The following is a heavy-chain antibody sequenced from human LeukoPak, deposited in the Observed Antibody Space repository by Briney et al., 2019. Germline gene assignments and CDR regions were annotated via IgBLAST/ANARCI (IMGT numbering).Heavy chain of an antibody. CDR2: IYYSGST. CDR3: ARLPSYSRYYYYGMDV. V-gene: IGHV4-59*08. Sequence: SETLSLTCTVSGGSISSYYWSWIRQPPGKGLEWIGYIYYSGSTNYNPSLKSRVTISVDTSKNQFSLKLSSVTAADTAVYYCARLPSYSRYYYYGMDVWGQGTAVTVSS. J-gene: IGHJ6*02. D-gene: IGHD1-26*01. CDR1: GGSISSYY.